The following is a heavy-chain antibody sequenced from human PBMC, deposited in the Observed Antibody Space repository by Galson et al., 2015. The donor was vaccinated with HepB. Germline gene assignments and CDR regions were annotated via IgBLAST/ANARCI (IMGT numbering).Heavy chain of an antibody. J-gene: IGHJ6*02. V-gene: IGHV1-24*01. CDR2: FDPEDGET. D-gene: IGHD6-13*01. CDR1: GYTLTELS. CDR3: ATDVLAAAGTEYYYYYGMDV. Sequence: SVKVSCKVSGYTLTELSMHWVRQAPGKGLEWMGGFDPEDGETIYAQKFQGRVTMTEDTSTDTAYMELSSLRSEDTAVYYCATDVLAAAGTEYYYYYGMDVWGQGTTVTVSS.